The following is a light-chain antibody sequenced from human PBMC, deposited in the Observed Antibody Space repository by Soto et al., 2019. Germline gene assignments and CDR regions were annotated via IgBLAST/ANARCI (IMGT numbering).Light chain of an antibody. Sequence: QSALTQPASVSGSPGQSITISCTGTNTDIGVYDYVSWYQQHPGKAPKVIIYEVTNRPSGVSNRFSGSKSGDTASLTISGLQSEDEADYYCSAYTTSAPLVFGGGTQLTVL. CDR2: EVT. CDR3: SAYTTSAPLV. V-gene: IGLV2-14*01. J-gene: IGLJ3*02. CDR1: NTDIGVYDY.